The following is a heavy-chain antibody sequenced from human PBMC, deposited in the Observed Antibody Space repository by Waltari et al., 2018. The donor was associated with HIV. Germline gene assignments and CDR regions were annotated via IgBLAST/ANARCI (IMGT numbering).Heavy chain of an antibody. CDR2: IIPIFGTA. J-gene: IGHJ4*02. D-gene: IGHD3-3*01. Sequence: QVQLVQSGAAVKKPGSSVKVSCTASGSTFSSYAISWVRQAPGQGLEWMGGIIPIFGTANYAQKFQGRVTITADKSTSTAYMELSSLRSEDTAVYYCAGRFLEYPPYFTEWDYWGQGTLVTVSS. CDR1: GSTFSSYA. V-gene: IGHV1-69*06. CDR3: AGRFLEYPPYFTEWDY.